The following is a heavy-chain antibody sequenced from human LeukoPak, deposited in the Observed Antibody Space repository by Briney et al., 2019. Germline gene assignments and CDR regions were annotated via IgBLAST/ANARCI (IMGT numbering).Heavy chain of an antibody. CDR2: ISGSADNT. V-gene: IGHV3-23*01. CDR3: ARGGGLDV. D-gene: IGHD3-16*01. J-gene: IGHJ6*02. CDR1: GFTLSSYA. Sequence: PGGSLRLSCTASGFTLSSYAMSWVRQAPGEGLEWVSTISGSADNTNYAEAVKGRFTISRDNSKNTMYLQMNSLRAEDTAVYFCARGGGLDVWGQGATVTVSS.